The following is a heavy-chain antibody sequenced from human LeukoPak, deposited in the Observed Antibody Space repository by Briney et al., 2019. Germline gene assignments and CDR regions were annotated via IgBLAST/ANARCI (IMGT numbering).Heavy chain of an antibody. V-gene: IGHV1-18*04. J-gene: IGHJ6*04. CDR2: ISAYDGNT. CDR3: ARDRLYYYGSGLQPDYYYYGMDV. CDR1: GYTFTSYG. D-gene: IGHD3-10*01. Sequence: ASVKVSCKASGYTFTSYGISWVRQAPGQGLEWMGWISAYDGNTNYAQKLQGRVTMTTDTSTSTAYMELRSLRSDDTAAYYCARDRLYYYGSGLQPDYYYYGMDVWGKGTTVTVSS.